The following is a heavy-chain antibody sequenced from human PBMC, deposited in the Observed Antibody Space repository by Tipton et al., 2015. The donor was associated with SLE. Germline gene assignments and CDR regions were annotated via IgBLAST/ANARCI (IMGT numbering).Heavy chain of an antibody. D-gene: IGHD3-22*01. CDR1: GGSISSGGYY. CDR3: ARADYYDSSASDY. V-gene: IGHV4-61*08. J-gene: IGHJ4*02. Sequence: LSCTVSGGSISSGGYYWSWIRQHPGKGLEWIGYIYYSGSTNYNPSLKSRVTISVDTSKNQFSLKLNSVTAADTAVYYCARADYYDSSASDYWGQGTLVTVSS. CDR2: IYYSGST.